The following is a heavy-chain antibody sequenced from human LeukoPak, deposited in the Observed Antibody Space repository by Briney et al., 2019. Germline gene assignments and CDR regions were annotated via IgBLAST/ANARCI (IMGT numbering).Heavy chain of an antibody. Sequence: GGSLRLSCAASGFTVSISDIHWVRQSTGGGLEWVSTIGVAGDTYYSASVKGRFTISRDNARNSLFLQMFSLKAEDTAVYYCARGPTHLYYGMDVWGPGTTVTVSS. CDR3: ARGPTHLYYGMDV. CDR1: GFTVSISD. CDR2: IGVAGDT. V-gene: IGHV3-13*01. D-gene: IGHD1-1*01. J-gene: IGHJ6*02.